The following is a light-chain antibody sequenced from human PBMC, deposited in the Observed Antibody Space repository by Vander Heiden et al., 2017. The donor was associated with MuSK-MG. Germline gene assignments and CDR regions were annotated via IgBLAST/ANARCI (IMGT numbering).Light chain of an antibody. CDR1: SLRSYY. CDR2: GKN. Sequence: SSELTQDPAVSVALGQTVRITCQGDSLRSYYASCYQQKPGQAPVLVIYGKNNRPSGIPDRFSGSSSGNTASLTITGAQAEDEADYYCNSRDSSGNPSFGGGTKLTVL. CDR3: NSRDSSGNPS. V-gene: IGLV3-19*01. J-gene: IGLJ2*01.